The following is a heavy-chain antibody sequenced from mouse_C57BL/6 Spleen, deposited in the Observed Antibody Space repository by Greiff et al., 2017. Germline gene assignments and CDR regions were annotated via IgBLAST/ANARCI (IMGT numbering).Heavy chain of an antibody. CDR3: ARYGGYSAWFAY. CDR1: GYTFTSYW. V-gene: IGHV1-55*01. CDR2: IYPGSGST. Sequence: QVQLQQPGAELVKPGASVKMSCKASGYTFTSYWITWVKQRPGQGLEWIGDIYPGSGSTNYNEKFKSKATLTVDTSSSTAYMQLSSLTSEDSAVYYCARYGGYSAWFAYWGQGTLVTVSA. J-gene: IGHJ3*01. D-gene: IGHD2-3*01.